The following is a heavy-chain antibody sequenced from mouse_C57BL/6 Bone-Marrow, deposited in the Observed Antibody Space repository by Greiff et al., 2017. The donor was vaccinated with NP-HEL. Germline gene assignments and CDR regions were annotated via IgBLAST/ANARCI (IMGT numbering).Heavy chain of an antibody. D-gene: IGHD1-1*01. J-gene: IGHJ1*03. CDR2: INPNNGGT. CDR1: GYTFTDYN. CDR3: AIYYYGSSHWYFDV. Sequence: VHVKQSGPELVKPGASVKIPCKASGYTFTDYNMDWVKQSHGKSLEWIGDINPNNGGTIYNQKFKGKATLTVDKSSSTAYMELRSLTSEDTAVYYCAIYYYGSSHWYFDVWGTGTTVTVSS. V-gene: IGHV1-18*01.